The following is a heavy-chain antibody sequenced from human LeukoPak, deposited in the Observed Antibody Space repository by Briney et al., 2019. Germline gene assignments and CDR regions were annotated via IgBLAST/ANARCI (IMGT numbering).Heavy chain of an antibody. Sequence: SETLSLTCTVSGGSISSSSYYWGWIRQPPGKGLEWIGSIYYSGSTYYNPSLKSRVTISVDTSKNQFSLKLSSVTAADTAVYYCARESVPAAIAGCFDPWGQGTLVTVSS. CDR3: ARESVPAAIAGCFDP. CDR2: IYYSGST. D-gene: IGHD2-2*01. CDR1: GGSISSSSYY. J-gene: IGHJ5*02. V-gene: IGHV4-39*07.